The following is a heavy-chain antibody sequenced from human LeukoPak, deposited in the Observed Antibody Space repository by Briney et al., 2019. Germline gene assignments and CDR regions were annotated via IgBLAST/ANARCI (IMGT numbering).Heavy chain of an antibody. Sequence: SVKVSCKASGGTFSSYAISWVRQAPGQGLEWMGRIIPILGIANYAQKFQGRVTITADKSTSTAYMELSSLRSEGTAVYYCARESSAAKVNWFDPWGQGTLVTVSS. CDR2: IIPILGIA. CDR3: ARESSAAKVNWFDP. V-gene: IGHV1-69*04. D-gene: IGHD6-19*01. J-gene: IGHJ5*02. CDR1: GGTFSSYA.